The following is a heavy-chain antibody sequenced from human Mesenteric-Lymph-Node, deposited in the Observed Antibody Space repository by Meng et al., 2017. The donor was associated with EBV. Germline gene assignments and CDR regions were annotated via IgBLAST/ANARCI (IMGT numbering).Heavy chain of an antibody. J-gene: IGHJ5*02. CDR1: GHTFPSHA. V-gene: IGHV1-18*01. Sequence: VQLVRWGAEVTNRGASVQASCKTSGHTFPSHAISWVGHAPRQGLEWMGSSSAYRGNTNYAQKLQGSVTMTTDTSTSTDYMEMRSLRSDDTAVYYCARRQQLTNWFDPWGQGTLVTVSS. CDR2: SSAYRGNT. D-gene: IGHD6-13*01. CDR3: ARRQQLTNWFDP.